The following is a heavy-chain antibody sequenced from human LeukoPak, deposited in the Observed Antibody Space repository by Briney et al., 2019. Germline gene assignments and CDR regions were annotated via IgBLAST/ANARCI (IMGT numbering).Heavy chain of an antibody. CDR3: ARHFTYYYDSSGYPRDAIDI. CDR1: GGSISLYY. CDR2: IYYSGST. Sequence: SETLSLTCTLSGGSISLYYWRWIRQSPGKGLVWIGYIYYSGSTNYNPSLKSRVTISVDMSKNQFSLKLSSVTAADTALYYCARHFTYYYDSSGYPRDAIDIWGQGTMVTVSS. V-gene: IGHV4-59*08. J-gene: IGHJ3*02. D-gene: IGHD3-22*01.